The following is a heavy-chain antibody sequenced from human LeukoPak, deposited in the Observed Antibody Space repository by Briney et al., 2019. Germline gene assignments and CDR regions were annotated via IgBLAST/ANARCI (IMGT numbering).Heavy chain of an antibody. CDR1: GFTFGSYG. CDR2: VSYDGSNK. D-gene: IGHD2-21*01. CDR3: AKGDWPENAFDI. Sequence: PGGSLRLSCAASGFTFGSYGMHWVRQAPGKGLEWVAVVSYDGSNKYYADSVKGRFTISRDNSKNTLSLQMNSLRTEDTAVYYCAKGDWPENAFDIWGQGTMVTVSS. J-gene: IGHJ3*02. V-gene: IGHV3-30*18.